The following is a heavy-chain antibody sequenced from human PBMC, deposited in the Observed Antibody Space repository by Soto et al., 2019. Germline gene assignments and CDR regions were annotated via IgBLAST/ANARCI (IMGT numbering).Heavy chain of an antibody. V-gene: IGHV3-30-3*01. D-gene: IGHD3-3*01. CDR3: ARDGYAVWRGYYPDNWFDP. CDR2: ISYDGSNK. J-gene: IGHJ5*02. CDR1: GFTFSSYA. Sequence: QVQLVESGGGVVQPGRSLRLSCAASGFTFSSYAMHWVRQAPGKGLEWVAVISYDGSNKYYADSVKGRFTICRDNSKNTLYLQMNSLSAEDMAVYYFARDGYAVWRGYYPDNWFDPWGQGTLVTVSS.